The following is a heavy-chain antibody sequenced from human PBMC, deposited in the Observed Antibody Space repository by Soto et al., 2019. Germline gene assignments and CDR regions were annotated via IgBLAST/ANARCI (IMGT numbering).Heavy chain of an antibody. Sequence: PSETLSLTCAVYGGSFSGYYWSWIRQPPGKGLEWIGEINHSGSTNYNPSLKSRVTISVDTSKNQFSLKLSSVTAADTAVYYCARDSSRSFDYWGQGTLVTVSS. V-gene: IGHV4-34*01. CDR3: ARDSSRSFDY. D-gene: IGHD6-19*01. CDR1: GGSFSGYY. CDR2: INHSGST. J-gene: IGHJ4*02.